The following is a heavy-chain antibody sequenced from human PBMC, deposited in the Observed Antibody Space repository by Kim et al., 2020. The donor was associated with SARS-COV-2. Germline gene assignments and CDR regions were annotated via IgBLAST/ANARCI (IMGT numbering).Heavy chain of an antibody. J-gene: IGHJ4*02. V-gene: IGHV3-30*01. CDR3: ARGGDYYGSGTSIDY. D-gene: IGHD3-10*01. Sequence: DSVKGRLTISRDNARTTLYVQMNSLRPEDTAVYYCARGGDYYGSGTSIDYWGQGTLVTVSS.